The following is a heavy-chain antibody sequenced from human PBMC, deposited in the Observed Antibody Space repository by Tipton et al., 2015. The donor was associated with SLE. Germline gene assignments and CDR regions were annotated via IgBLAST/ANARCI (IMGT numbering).Heavy chain of an antibody. V-gene: IGHV4-59*01. CDR2: IFYSGTT. Sequence: TLSLTCTVSGDSINNYYWTWIRQPPGKGLEWIGSIFYSGTTNYNPSLKSRVIISRDTSKNHFSLKMNSVTSTDTAVYYCARAAIGGWGDFDYWGQGPLVTVSS. D-gene: IGHD6-19*01. CDR3: ARAAIGGWGDFDY. J-gene: IGHJ4*02. CDR1: GDSINNYY.